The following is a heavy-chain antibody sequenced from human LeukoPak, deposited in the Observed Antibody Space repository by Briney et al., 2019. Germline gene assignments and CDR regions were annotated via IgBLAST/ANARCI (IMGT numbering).Heavy chain of an antibody. J-gene: IGHJ4*02. Sequence: VASVTVSCKASGYTFTGYYMHWVRQAPGQGLEWMGWINPNSGGTNYAQKFQGWVTMTRDTSISTAYMELSRLRSDDTAVYYCARNYYGSGSYLSFDYWGQGTLVTVSS. CDR2: INPNSGGT. D-gene: IGHD3-10*01. CDR3: ARNYYGSGSYLSFDY. CDR1: GYTFTGYY. V-gene: IGHV1-2*04.